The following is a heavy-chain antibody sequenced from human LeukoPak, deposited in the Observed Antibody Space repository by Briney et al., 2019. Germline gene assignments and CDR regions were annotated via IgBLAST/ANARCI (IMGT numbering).Heavy chain of an antibody. D-gene: IGHD3-16*02. Sequence: GGSLRLSCAASGFNFGDSAMSWVRQTPRKGLEWVSHISFNGRNTYYGDSVKGRFTISRDNSKDTVYLQMNSLRAEDTAIFYCVRDIELSAWGAGTMVTVSS. CDR1: GFNFGDSA. CDR3: VRDIELSA. J-gene: IGHJ3*01. CDR2: ISFNGRNT. V-gene: IGHV3-23*01.